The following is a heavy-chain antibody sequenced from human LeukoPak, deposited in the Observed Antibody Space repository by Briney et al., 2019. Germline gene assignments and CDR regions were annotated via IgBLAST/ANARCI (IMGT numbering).Heavy chain of an antibody. CDR2: INGDESIT. Sequence: GGSLRLSCAASGFTFSIYGMHWVRQAPGKGLVWVSRINGDESITNYADSVKGRFTISRDNAKNTVYLQMNSLRAEDTAVYYCAREAAAADFDYWGQGTLVTVSS. D-gene: IGHD6-13*01. V-gene: IGHV3-74*01. CDR1: GFTFSIYG. CDR3: AREAAAADFDY. J-gene: IGHJ4*02.